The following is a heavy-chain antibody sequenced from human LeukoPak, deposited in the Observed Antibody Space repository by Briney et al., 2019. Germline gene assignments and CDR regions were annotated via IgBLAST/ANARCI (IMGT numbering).Heavy chain of an antibody. CDR1: GGSLTSGDSY. D-gene: IGHD5-18*01. J-gene: IGHJ4*02. CDR2: IYYSAST. Sequence: PSETLSLTCTVSGGSLTSGDSYWGWIRQPPGKGLEWIGYIYYSASTYYNPSLKSRVTISVDTSKNQSSLKLSSVTAADTAVYYCAASVPMHTARDWGQGTLVTVSS. V-gene: IGHV4-30-4*01. CDR3: AASVPMHTARD.